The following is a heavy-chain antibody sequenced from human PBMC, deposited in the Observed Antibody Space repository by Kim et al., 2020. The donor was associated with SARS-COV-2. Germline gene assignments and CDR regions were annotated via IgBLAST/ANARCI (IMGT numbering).Heavy chain of an antibody. CDR3: ARGRIVVVPAAPYYFDY. V-gene: IGHV1-69*06. D-gene: IGHD2-2*01. Sequence: SVKVSCKASGGTFSSYAISWVRQAPGQGLEWMGGIIPIFGTANYAQKFQGRVTITADKSTSTAYMELSSLRSEDTAVYYCARGRIVVVPAAPYYFDYWGQGTLVTVSS. CDR1: GGTFSSYA. J-gene: IGHJ4*02. CDR2: IIPIFGTA.